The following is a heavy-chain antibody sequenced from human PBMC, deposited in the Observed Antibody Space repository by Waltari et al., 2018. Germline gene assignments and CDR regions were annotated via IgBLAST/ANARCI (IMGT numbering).Heavy chain of an antibody. D-gene: IGHD6-13*01. CDR2: IIGSGGST. V-gene: IGHV3-23*01. CDR3: ATGGYTGSEGYFDY. CDR1: GFTFSSYA. Sequence: EVQLLESGGGLVQPGGSLRLSCAASGFTFSSYAMRWVRQAPGKGLEWVSAIIGSGGSTYYADSVKGRFTISRDNSKNTLYLQMNSLRAEDTAVYYCATGGYTGSEGYFDYWGQGTLVTVSS. J-gene: IGHJ4*02.